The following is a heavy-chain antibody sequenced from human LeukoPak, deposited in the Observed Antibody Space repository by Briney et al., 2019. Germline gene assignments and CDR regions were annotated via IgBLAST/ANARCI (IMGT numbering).Heavy chain of an antibody. CDR2: IYYSGST. V-gene: IGHV4-59*01. Sequence: PSETLSLTCTVSGGSISSYYWSWIRQPPGKGLEWIGYIYYSGSTSYNPSLKSRVTISVDTSKNQFSLKLSSVTAADTAVYYCARESGGSYAHWGQGTLVTVSS. J-gene: IGHJ4*02. CDR1: GGSISSYY. D-gene: IGHD1-26*01. CDR3: ARESGGSYAH.